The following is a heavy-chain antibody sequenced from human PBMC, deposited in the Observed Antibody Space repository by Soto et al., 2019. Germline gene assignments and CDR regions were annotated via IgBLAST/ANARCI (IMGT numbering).Heavy chain of an antibody. CDR1: GFTFISLA. CDR2: IDYSGGTT. Sequence: EVQLLESGGGLVQLGGSLSFSWAAPGFTFISLAMGWAPQAPGKGLEWVSVIDYSGGTTYYTDSVKGRFTISRDNSKKMLYLQMNSLRAEDTAVYYCAKDATRTSGWYYFDYWGQGALVTVSS. CDR3: AKDATRTSGWYYFDY. J-gene: IGHJ4*02. D-gene: IGHD6-19*01. V-gene: IGHV3-23*01.